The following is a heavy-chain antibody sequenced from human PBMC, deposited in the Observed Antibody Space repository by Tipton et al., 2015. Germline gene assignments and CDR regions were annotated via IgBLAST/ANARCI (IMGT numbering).Heavy chain of an antibody. V-gene: IGHV3-33*06. J-gene: IGHJ6*02. Sequence: SLRLSCAASGFTFNDFGMHWVRQAPGKGLEWLTIIWFDGYNRFYADSVEGRFTISRDNSKNTLYLRMNSLRAEDTAVYYCAKDRVDIVVVTAAGYSSCGMDVWGPGPTVTVSS. D-gene: IGHD2-2*03. CDR3: AKDRVDIVVVTAAGYSSCGMDV. CDR1: GFTFNDFG. CDR2: IWFDGYNR.